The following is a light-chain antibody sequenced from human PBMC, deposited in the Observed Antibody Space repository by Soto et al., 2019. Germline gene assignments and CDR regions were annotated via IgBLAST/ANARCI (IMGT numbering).Light chain of an antibody. CDR3: QQSYSTPPN. J-gene: IGKJ3*01. Sequence: DIQMTQSPSSLSASVGDRVTITCRASQSISSYLNWYQQKPGKAPKLLIYAASSLQSGVPSRFSGSGSGTDFTLTISSLPPEDFATYYCQQSYSTPPNFGPGTKVDIK. CDR2: AAS. V-gene: IGKV1-39*01. CDR1: QSISSY.